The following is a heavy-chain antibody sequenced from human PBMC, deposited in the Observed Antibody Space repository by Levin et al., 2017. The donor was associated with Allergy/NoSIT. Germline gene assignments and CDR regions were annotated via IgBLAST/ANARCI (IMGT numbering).Heavy chain of an antibody. D-gene: IGHD3-22*01. CDR1: GGSVSSGNSH. J-gene: IGHJ4*02. CDR3: ARRDDSGAYFPSFDS. Sequence: SQTLSLTCPVSGGSVSSGNSHWNWIRQPPGKRLEWIGYISYSGTTYYNPSLKSRVTISVDTSKNQFSLNLSSVTAADTAVYYCARRDDSGAYFPSFDSWGQGTLVTVSS. CDR2: ISYSGTT. V-gene: IGHV4-61*01.